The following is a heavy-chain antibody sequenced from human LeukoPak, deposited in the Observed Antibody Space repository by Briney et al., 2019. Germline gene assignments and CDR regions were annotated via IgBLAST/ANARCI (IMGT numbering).Heavy chain of an antibody. J-gene: IGHJ6*02. D-gene: IGHD3-22*01. CDR1: GGSISSGGYY. Sequence: PSQTLSLTCTVSGGSISSGGYYWSWIRQPPGKGLEWIGYIYYSGSTNYNPSLKSRVTISVDTSKNQFSLKLSSVTAADTAVYYCARQGRLYYYYDSSGYYYGMDVWGQGTTVTVSS. CDR3: ARQGRLYYYYDSSGYYYGMDV. CDR2: IYYSGST. V-gene: IGHV4-61*08.